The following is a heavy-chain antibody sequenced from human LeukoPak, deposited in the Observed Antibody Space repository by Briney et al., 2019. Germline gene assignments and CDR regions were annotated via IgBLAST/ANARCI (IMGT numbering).Heavy chain of an antibody. CDR2: ITAGSSYI. J-gene: IGHJ4*02. Sequence: PGGSLRLSCEVSGFAFTSYVMTWVRQAPGKGLEWVSSITAGSSYIDYTPSVEGRFTISRANSKNSLFLHMTSLRAQTTALYYCPRVGVSATNTPAFDYWGQGTLVTVSS. CDR3: PRVGVSATNTPAFDY. CDR1: GFAFTSYV. V-gene: IGHV3-21*01. D-gene: IGHD2-15*01.